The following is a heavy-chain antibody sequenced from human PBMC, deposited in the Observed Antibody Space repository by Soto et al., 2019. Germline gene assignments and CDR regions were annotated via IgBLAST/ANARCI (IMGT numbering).Heavy chain of an antibody. CDR2: IYHSGST. V-gene: IGHV4-30-2*01. D-gene: IGHD3-22*01. CDR1: GGSISSGGYS. Sequence: SLTCAVSGGSISSGGYSWSWIRQPPGKGLEWIGYIYHSGSTYYNPSLKSRVTISVDRSKSQFSLKLSSVTAADTAVCYCARGGHSSGYYYSNWFDPWGQGTLVTVSS. CDR3: ARGGHSSGYYYSNWFDP. J-gene: IGHJ5*02.